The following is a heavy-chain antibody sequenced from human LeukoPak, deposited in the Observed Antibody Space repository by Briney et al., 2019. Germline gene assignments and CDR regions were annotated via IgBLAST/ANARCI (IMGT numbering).Heavy chain of an antibody. CDR1: IGSFSGYH. V-gene: IGHV4-34*01. CDR2: IDHSGNT. D-gene: IGHD2-21*01. J-gene: IGHJ4*02. CDR3: ARQGSISAFDF. Sequence: SETLSLTCAVYIGSFSGYHWSWIRQPPGRGLEWIGEIDHSGNTKYNPSLKSRVTISVDTSKNQFSLKLRALSTADTAVYFCARQGSISAFDFWGRGTLVTVSS.